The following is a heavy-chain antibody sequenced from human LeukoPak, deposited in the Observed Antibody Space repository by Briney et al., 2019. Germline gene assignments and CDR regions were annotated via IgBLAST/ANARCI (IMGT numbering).Heavy chain of an antibody. J-gene: IGHJ3*02. D-gene: IGHD2-15*01. V-gene: IGHV4-34*01. Sequence: SETLSLTCAVYGGSFSGYYWSWIRQPPGKGLEWIGEINHSGSTNYNPSLKSRVTISVDTSKNQFSLKLSSVTAADTAVYYCARVGSVDASDIWGQGTMVTVSS. CDR2: INHSGST. CDR3: ARVGSVDASDI. CDR1: GGSFSGYY.